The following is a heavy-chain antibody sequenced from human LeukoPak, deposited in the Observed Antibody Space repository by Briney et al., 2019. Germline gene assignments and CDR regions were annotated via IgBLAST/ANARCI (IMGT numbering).Heavy chain of an antibody. CDR3: ARRYSSSWLALSSYYYYGMDV. CDR2: INSDGSST. D-gene: IGHD6-13*01. CDR1: GFTFSSYW. J-gene: IGHJ6*02. Sequence: GGSLRLSCAASGFTFSSYWMHWVRHAPGKGLVWVSRINSDGSSTSYADSVKGRFTISRDNAKNTLYLQMNSLRAEDTAVYYCARRYSSSWLALSSYYYYGMDVWGQGTTVTVSS. V-gene: IGHV3-74*01.